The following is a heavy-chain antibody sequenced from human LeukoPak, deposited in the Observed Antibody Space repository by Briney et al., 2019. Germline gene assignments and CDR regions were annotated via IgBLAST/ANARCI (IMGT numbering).Heavy chain of an antibody. J-gene: IGHJ4*02. CDR2: ISDSGDAT. D-gene: IGHD3-16*02. Sequence: PGGSLRLSCEVSGFIFSYYGMNWVRQAPGKGLEWVSAISDSGDATYYADSVKGRFTISRDNFKNTLYLQMNSLRAEDTAVYYCAKGGVIVYYFDYWGQGTLVTVSS. V-gene: IGHV3-23*01. CDR3: AKGGVIVYYFDY. CDR1: GFIFSYYG.